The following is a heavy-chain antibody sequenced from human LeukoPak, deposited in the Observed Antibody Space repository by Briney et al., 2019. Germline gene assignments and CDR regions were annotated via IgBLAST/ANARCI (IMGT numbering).Heavy chain of an antibody. CDR2: IYSGGTT. V-gene: IGHV3-53*01. J-gene: IGHJ3*02. Sequence: GGSLRLSCAASGFTVSSNYMTWVRQAPGKGLEWVSVIYSGGTTYYADSVKGRFTISRDNSKNTLYLQMNSLRAADTAVYYCAREGYYGSGSFDAFDIWGQGTMVTVSS. CDR3: AREGYYGSGSFDAFDI. CDR1: GFTVSSNY. D-gene: IGHD3-10*01.